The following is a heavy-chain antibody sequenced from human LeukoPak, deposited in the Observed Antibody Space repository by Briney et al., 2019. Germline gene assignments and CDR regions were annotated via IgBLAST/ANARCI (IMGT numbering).Heavy chain of an antibody. CDR3: TRLGIRDAFDI. D-gene: IGHD7-27*01. CDR2: IRSKANSYTT. CDR1: GFTVSSNS. V-gene: IGHV3-73*01. Sequence: GGSLRLSCTVSGFTVSSNSWSWVRQASGKGLEWVGRIRSKANSYTTAYAASVKGRFTISRDNAKNSLYLQMNSLRAEDTAVYYCTRLGIRDAFDIWGQGTMVTVSS. J-gene: IGHJ3*02.